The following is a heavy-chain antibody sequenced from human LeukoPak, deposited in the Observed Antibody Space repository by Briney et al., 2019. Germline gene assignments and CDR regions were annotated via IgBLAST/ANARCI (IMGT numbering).Heavy chain of an antibody. CDR3: AIGGGYYLNWFDP. V-gene: IGHV4-34*01. J-gene: IGHJ5*02. CDR1: GGSFSGYY. D-gene: IGHD3-16*01. CDR2: IYYSGST. Sequence: SETLSLTCAVYGGSFSGYYWSWIRQPPGKGLEWIGSIYYSGSTYYNPSLKSRITISVDTSKNQFSLKLSSVTAADTAAYYCAIGGGYYLNWFDPWGQGTLVTVSS.